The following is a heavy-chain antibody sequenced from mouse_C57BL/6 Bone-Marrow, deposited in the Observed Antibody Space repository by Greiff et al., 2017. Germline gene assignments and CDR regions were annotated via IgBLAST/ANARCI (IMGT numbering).Heavy chain of an antibody. CDR2: IYWDDDK. J-gene: IGHJ4*01. Sequence: QVTLKECGPGILQSSQTLSLTCSFSGFSLSSSGMGVSWIRQPSGKGLEWLAHIYWDDDKRSNPSLKRRLTISKDTSRNQVFLKINSVDTADTATYYCARRQDGYYAMDYWGQGTSVTVAS. D-gene: IGHD2-3*01. V-gene: IGHV8-12*01. CDR3: ARRQDGYYAMDY. CDR1: GFSLSSSGMG.